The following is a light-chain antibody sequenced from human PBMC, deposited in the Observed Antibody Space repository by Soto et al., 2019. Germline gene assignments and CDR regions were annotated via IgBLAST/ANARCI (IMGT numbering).Light chain of an antibody. J-gene: IGKJ1*01. CDR1: QTITTW. CDR2: DAS. CDR3: QQYSTYSGT. Sequence: DIVMTQSPATLSVAPGERVTITCRASQTITTWLAWYQQKPGKAPKLLIYDASTLESGVPSRFSGSGFGTEFSLTISSLQPDDSATYYCQQYSTYSGTFGQGTKVDI. V-gene: IGKV1-5*01.